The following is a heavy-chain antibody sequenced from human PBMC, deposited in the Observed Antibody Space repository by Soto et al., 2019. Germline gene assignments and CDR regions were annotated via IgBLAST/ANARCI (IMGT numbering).Heavy chain of an antibody. CDR1: GFTFSNYG. CDR2: LSGSGGST. V-gene: IGHV3-23*01. Sequence: EVQLLESGGGLVQPGGSLRLSCAASGFTFSNYGMSWVRQGPGKGLEWVSSLSGSGGSTYYAGSVKGRFTISRDNSKNIVYLKLNSLRAEDTAVYYCAKDRIRGTDGTYFDNWGQGSLVTVSS. D-gene: IGHD1-1*01. CDR3: AKDRIRGTDGTYFDN. J-gene: IGHJ4*02.